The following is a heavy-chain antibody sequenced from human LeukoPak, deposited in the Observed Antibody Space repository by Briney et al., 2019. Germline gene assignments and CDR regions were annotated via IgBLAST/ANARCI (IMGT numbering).Heavy chain of an antibody. CDR3: VRETSPLILRFLEWDY. D-gene: IGHD3-3*01. V-gene: IGHV3-30*01. CDR2: ISYDGSNK. Sequence: GGSLRLSCAASGFTFSSYAMHWVRQAPGKGLEWVAVISYDGSNKYYADSVRGRFTISRDNSKNTLYLQMNSLRAEDTAVYYCVRETSPLILRFLEWDYWGQGTLVTVSS. J-gene: IGHJ4*02. CDR1: GFTFSSYA.